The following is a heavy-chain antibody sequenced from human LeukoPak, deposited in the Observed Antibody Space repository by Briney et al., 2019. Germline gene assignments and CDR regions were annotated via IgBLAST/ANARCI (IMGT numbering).Heavy chain of an antibody. CDR2: INQDGSGK. CDR1: GFTFSTYW. Sequence: GGSLRLSCAASGFTFSTYWMTWVRQAPGKGLEWVASINQDGSGKYYVDSVKGRFTISRDNAQKSLYLEVNSLRAEDTAVYYCARAVTSTEGYWGQGTLVTVSS. CDR3: ARAVTSTEGY. J-gene: IGHJ4*02. D-gene: IGHD4-17*01. V-gene: IGHV3-7*03.